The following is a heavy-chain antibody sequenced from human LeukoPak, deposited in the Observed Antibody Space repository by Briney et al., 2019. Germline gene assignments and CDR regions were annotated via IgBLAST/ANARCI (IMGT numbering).Heavy chain of an antibody. Sequence: GGSLRLSCAASGFTFSSYAMSWVRQAPGKGLEWASAISGSGGSTYYADSVKGRFTISRDNSKNTLYLQMNSLRAEDTAVYYCAFTQWLVFYFQHWGQGTLVTVSS. D-gene: IGHD6-19*01. CDR2: ISGSGGST. V-gene: IGHV3-23*01. CDR3: AFTQWLVFYFQH. CDR1: GFTFSSYA. J-gene: IGHJ1*01.